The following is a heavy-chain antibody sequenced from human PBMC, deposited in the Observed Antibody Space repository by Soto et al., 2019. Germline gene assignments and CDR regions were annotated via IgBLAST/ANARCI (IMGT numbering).Heavy chain of an antibody. CDR2: TYYRSKWYN. D-gene: IGHD2-15*01. Sequence: SQTLSLTCAISGDSVSSNSAAWNWIRQSPSRGLEWLGRTYYRSKWYNDYAVSVKSRITINPDTSKNQFSLQLNSVTPEDTAVYYCARDRVGVVVAATSPYYYYYMDVWGKGTTVTVSS. CDR3: ARDRVGVVVAATSPYYYYYMDV. CDR1: GDSVSSNSAA. J-gene: IGHJ6*03. V-gene: IGHV6-1*01.